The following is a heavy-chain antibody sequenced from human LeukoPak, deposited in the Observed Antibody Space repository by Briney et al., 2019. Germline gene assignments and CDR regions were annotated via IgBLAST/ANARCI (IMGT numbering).Heavy chain of an antibody. CDR1: GFTFSSYS. CDR2: ISSSSSYI. J-gene: IGHJ4*02. V-gene: IGHV3-21*01. CDR3: ARGDITVTNFDY. Sequence: GGSLRLSCAASGFTFSSYSMNWVRQAPGKGLECVSSISSSSSYIYYADSVKGRFTISRDNAKNSLYLQMNSLRAEDTAVYYCARGDITVTNFDYWGQGTLVTVSS. D-gene: IGHD4-17*01.